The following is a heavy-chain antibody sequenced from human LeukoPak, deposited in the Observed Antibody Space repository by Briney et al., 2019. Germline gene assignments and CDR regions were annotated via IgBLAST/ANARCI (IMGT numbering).Heavy chain of an antibody. Sequence: GASVKVSCKASGYTFTSYGISWVRQAPRQGLEWMGWISAYNGNTNYAQKLQGRVTMTTDTSTSTAYMELRSLRSDDTAVYYCARAQGGIAAAGPFDYWGQGTLVTVSS. CDR2: ISAYNGNT. D-gene: IGHD6-13*01. CDR1: GYTFTSYG. CDR3: ARAQGGIAAAGPFDY. J-gene: IGHJ4*02. V-gene: IGHV1-18*01.